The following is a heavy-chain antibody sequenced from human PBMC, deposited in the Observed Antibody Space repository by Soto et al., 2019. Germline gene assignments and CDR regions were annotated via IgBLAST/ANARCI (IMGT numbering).Heavy chain of an antibody. D-gene: IGHD3-3*02. Sequence: EVQLVESGGGLVQPGGSLRLSCAASGFTFSPYWMHWVRQAPGKGLVWVSRINADGSTTTYADSVKGRFTISRDNAKNTLYLQMNSLRPEDTAVYFCATVATHSYNWIDPWGQGTLVTISS. V-gene: IGHV3-74*01. J-gene: IGHJ5*02. CDR2: INADGSTT. CDR1: GFTFSPYW. CDR3: ATVATHSYNWIDP.